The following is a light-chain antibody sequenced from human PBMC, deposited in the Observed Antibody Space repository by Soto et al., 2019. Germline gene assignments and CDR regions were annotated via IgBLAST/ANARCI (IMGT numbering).Light chain of an antibody. CDR3: QVWDSSSDHVV. CDR2: YDS. J-gene: IGLJ2*01. V-gene: IGLV3-21*04. Sequence: SYVLIQPPSVSVAPGKTARITCGGNNIGSKSVHWYQQKAGQAPVLVIYYDSDRPSGIPERFSGSNSGNTATLTISRVEAGDEADYYCQVWDSSSDHVVFGGGTKLTVL. CDR1: NIGSKS.